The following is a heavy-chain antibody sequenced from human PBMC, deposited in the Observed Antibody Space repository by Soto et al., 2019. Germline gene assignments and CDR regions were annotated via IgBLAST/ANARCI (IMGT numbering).Heavy chain of an antibody. Sequence: QVQLVESGGGLVKPGGSLRLSCAASGFSFSDSYMSWVRQAPGKGLEWVAYISGSSGYTGYADSVKGRFTISRDNAKNSLYLQMNSLRVEDTXXXXCARDRGGYGPPDVWGQGTTVTVSS. V-gene: IGHV3-11*05. CDR1: GFSFSDSY. CDR3: ARDRGGYGPPDV. D-gene: IGHD3-10*01. J-gene: IGHJ6*02. CDR2: ISGSSGYT.